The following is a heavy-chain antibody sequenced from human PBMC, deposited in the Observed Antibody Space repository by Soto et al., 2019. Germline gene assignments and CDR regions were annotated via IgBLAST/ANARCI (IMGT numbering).Heavy chain of an antibody. J-gene: IGHJ4*02. D-gene: IGHD1-1*01. V-gene: IGHV4-31*03. Sequence: QVQLQESGPGLVKPSQTLSLTCTVSGGSISSGGYYWSWIRQHPGKGLEWIGYIYYSGSTYYNPSLRSRVTISVDTSKNQFSLKLSSVTAADTAVYYCARVSDISGNEGYYFDYWGQGTLVTVSS. CDR2: IYYSGST. CDR3: ARVSDISGNEGYYFDY. CDR1: GGSISSGGYY.